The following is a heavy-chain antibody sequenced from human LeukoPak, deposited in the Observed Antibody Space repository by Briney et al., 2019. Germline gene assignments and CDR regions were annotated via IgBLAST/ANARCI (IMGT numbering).Heavy chain of an antibody. CDR1: GDTFSSYA. Sequence: SVKVSCKASGDTFSSYAISWVRQAPGQGLEWMGGIIPIFGTANYAQKFQGRVTITADESTSTAYMELSSLRSEDTAVYYCARCAYQLRLKTILYYYYYYMDVWGKGTTVTVSS. CDR2: IIPIFGTA. J-gene: IGHJ6*03. D-gene: IGHD2-2*01. V-gene: IGHV1-69*13. CDR3: ARCAYQLRLKTILYYYYYYMDV.